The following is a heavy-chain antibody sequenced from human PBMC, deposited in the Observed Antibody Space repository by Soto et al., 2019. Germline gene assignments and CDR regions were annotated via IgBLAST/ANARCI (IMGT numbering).Heavy chain of an antibody. J-gene: IGHJ4*02. V-gene: IGHV4-59*01. Sequence: PSETLSLTCTVSGGSISSYYWSWIRQPPGKGLEWIGCIYYSGSTNYNPSLKSRVTISVDTSKNQFSLKLSSVTAADTAVYYCATSPGYSSSWYYFDYWGQGTLVTVSS. CDR2: IYYSGST. CDR1: GGSISSYY. D-gene: IGHD6-13*01. CDR3: ATSPGYSSSWYYFDY.